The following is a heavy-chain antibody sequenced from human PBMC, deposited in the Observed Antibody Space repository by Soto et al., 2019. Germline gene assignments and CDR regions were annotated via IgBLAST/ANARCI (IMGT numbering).Heavy chain of an antibody. Sequence: EVQLVESGGNLIQPGGSLRLSCAASGFTFSSYWMHWVRQAPGKGLVWVSRINSDGSSTSYVDSVKGRFTISRDNAKNTLYLQMNSLRVEDTAVYYCARRGQEGPGLAPWAQGTPVTVSP. CDR3: ARRGQEGPGLAP. CDR1: GFTFSSYW. V-gene: IGHV3-74*01. J-gene: IGHJ5*02. CDR2: INSDGSST.